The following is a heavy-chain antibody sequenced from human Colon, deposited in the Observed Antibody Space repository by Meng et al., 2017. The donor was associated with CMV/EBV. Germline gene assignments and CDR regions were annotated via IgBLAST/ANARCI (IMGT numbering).Heavy chain of an antibody. CDR2: LNSDGSST. D-gene: IGHD1-26*01. Sequence: GESLKISCAGSGLTLSSMYMHWVRQAPGKGLVWVSRLNSDGSSTGYADSVKGRFTISRDNAKNTLFLQMNSLRVEDTAVYYCVTRQSSGTYGTFDHWGQGTLVTVSS. V-gene: IGHV3-74*01. J-gene: IGHJ4*02. CDR1: GLTLSSMY. CDR3: VTRQSSGTYGTFDH.